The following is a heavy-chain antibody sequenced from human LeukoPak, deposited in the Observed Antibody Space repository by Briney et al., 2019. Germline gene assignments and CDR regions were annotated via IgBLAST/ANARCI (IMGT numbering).Heavy chain of an antibody. D-gene: IGHD3-22*01. CDR2: IIPIFGTA. Sequence: SVKVSCKASGGTFSSYAISWVRQAPGQGLEWMGGIIPIFGTANYAQKFQGRVAITADESTGTAYMELRSLRSDDTAVYYCARHYYDSGGYNSAFDYWGQGTLVTVSS. V-gene: IGHV1-69*13. CDR3: ARHYYDSGGYNSAFDY. J-gene: IGHJ4*02. CDR1: GGTFSSYA.